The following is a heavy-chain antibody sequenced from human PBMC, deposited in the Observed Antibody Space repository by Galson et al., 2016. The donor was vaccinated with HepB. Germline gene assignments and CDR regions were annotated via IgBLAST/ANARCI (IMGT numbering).Heavy chain of an antibody. V-gene: IGHV3-23*01. Sequence: SLRLSCAASGFSFSNSGMSWVRQAPGRGLEWVSGITRSGGATHYADFVKGRFTISRDNSKNTLYLQMNSLRAEDTAVYYCAREGHYGAWFVIDYWGQGTLVTVSS. CDR2: ITRSGGAT. CDR3: AREGHYGAWFVIDY. D-gene: IGHD3-10*01. J-gene: IGHJ4*02. CDR1: GFSFSNSG.